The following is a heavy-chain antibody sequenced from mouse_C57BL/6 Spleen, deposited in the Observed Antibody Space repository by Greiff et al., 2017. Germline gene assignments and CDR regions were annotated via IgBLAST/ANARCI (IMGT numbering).Heavy chain of an antibody. D-gene: IGHD4-1*01. CDR1: GYSITSGYY. CDR3: AREGELGFDY. V-gene: IGHV3-6*01. Sequence: ESGPGLVKPSQSLSLTCSVTGYSITSGYYWNWIRQFPGNKLEWMGYISYDGSNNYNPSLKNRISITRDTSKNQFFLKLNSVTTEDTATYYCAREGELGFDYWGQGTTLTVSS. J-gene: IGHJ2*01. CDR2: ISYDGSN.